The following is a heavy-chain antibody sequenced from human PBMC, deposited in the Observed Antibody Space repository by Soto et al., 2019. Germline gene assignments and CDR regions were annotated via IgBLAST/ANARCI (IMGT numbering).Heavy chain of an antibody. D-gene: IGHD6-25*01. CDR3: GAGSFDH. Sequence: GESLKISCKAAVYNFVEFWIGWVRQMPGKGLEWMGSVYPTDSDVKYSPSFQGQVTVSADKSINTAYLHWSSLERSGSATYYCGAGSFDHWGQGTQVTVSS. CDR1: VYNFVEFW. J-gene: IGHJ4*02. CDR2: VYPTDSDV. V-gene: IGHV5-51*01.